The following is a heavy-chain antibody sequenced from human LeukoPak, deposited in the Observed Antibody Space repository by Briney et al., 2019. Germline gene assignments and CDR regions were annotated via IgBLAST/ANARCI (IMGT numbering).Heavy chain of an antibody. D-gene: IGHD1-26*01. CDR2: ISSSSSTI. Sequence: GRSLRLSXAASGFTFSSYSMNWVRQAPGKGLEWVSYISSSSSTIYYADSVKGRFTISRDNAKNSLYLQMNSLRAEDTAVYYCARDAVGAQGSYYYMDVWGKGTTVTVSS. CDR3: ARDAVGAQGSYYYMDV. CDR1: GFTFSSYS. V-gene: IGHV3-48*01. J-gene: IGHJ6*03.